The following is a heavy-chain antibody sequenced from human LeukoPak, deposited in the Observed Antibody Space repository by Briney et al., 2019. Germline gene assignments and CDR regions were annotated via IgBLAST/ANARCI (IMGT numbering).Heavy chain of an antibody. D-gene: IGHD3-22*01. Sequence: SETLSLTCTVSGGSISSSSYYWGWIRQPPGKGLEWIGSIYYSGSTYYNPSLKSRVTISVDTSKNQFSLKLSSVTAADTAVYYCARDSYYYDSSGYFSPNFDYWGQGTLVTVSS. CDR2: IYYSGST. J-gene: IGHJ4*02. V-gene: IGHV4-39*07. CDR3: ARDSYYYDSSGYFSPNFDY. CDR1: GGSISSSSYY.